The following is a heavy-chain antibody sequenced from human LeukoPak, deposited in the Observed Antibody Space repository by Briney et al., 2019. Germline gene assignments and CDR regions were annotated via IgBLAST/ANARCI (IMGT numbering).Heavy chain of an antibody. V-gene: IGHV3-7*01. Sequence: PGGCLRLSCAASGFTFNDYWMSWVRQAPGKGLEWVANIHQDGSEKNYVDSVKGRFTISRDNAKNSLYLQMNSLRAEDTAVYYCARGGYSSSWYFGYWGQGSLVTVSS. J-gene: IGHJ4*02. CDR2: IHQDGSEK. CDR1: GFTFNDYW. CDR3: ARGGYSSSWYFGY. D-gene: IGHD6-13*01.